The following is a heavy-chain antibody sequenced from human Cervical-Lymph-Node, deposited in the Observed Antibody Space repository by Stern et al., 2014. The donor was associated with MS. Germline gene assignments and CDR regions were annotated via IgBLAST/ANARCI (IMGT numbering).Heavy chain of an antibody. CDR2: ISYDGRDK. V-gene: IGHV3-30*04. J-gene: IGHJ4*02. CDR3: AKGGSGSYLD. Sequence: QVQLGQSGGGVVQPGRSLRLSCAASGFVFRRYALHWVRQDPGKGLEWVALISYDGRDKYYTDSVKGRFTVSRDNSNNTVDLEMNSLRLEDTAVYYCAKGGSGSYLDWGQGSLVTVSS. D-gene: IGHD1-26*01. CDR1: GFVFRRYA.